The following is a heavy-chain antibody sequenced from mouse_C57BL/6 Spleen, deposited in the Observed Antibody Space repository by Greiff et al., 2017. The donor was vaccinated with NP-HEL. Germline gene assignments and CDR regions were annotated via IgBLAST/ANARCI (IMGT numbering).Heavy chain of an antibody. V-gene: IGHV2-2*01. CDR1: GFSLTSYG. CDR2: IWSGGST. J-gene: IGHJ4*01. CDR3: ARGLLYYYGSSPYAMDY. Sequence: VMLVESGPGLVQPSQSLSITCTVSGFSLTSYGVHWVRQSPGKGLEWLGVIWSGGSTDYNAAFISRLSISKDNSKSQVFFKMNSLQADDTAIYYCARGLLYYYGSSPYAMDYWGQGTSVTVSS. D-gene: IGHD1-1*01.